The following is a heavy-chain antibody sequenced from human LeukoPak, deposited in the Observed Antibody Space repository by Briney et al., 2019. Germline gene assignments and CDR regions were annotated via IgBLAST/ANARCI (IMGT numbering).Heavy chain of an antibody. D-gene: IGHD3-10*01. CDR3: ARATMVLHLSPYYYYYGMDV. V-gene: IGHV1-69*04. CDR2: IIPILGIA. Sequence: ASVKVSCKASGGTFSSYAISWARQAPGQGLEWMGRIIPILGIANYAQKFQGRVTITADKSTSTAYMELSSLRSEDTAVYYCARATMVLHLSPYYYYYGMDVWGQGTTVTVSS. J-gene: IGHJ6*02. CDR1: GGTFSSYA.